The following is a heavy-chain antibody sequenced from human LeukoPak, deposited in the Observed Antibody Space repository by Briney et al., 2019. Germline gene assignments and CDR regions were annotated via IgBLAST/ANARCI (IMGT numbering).Heavy chain of an antibody. CDR3: AKVPGSSITRYFYFDY. CDR1: VFTFSSYS. CDR2: ISGSGGST. Sequence: TGGSLRLSCAASVFTFSSYSMSWVRQAPWKGLEWVSAISGSGGSTYYADSVKGRFTISRDNSKNTLYLQMDTLRAEDTAVYYCAKVPGSSITRYFYFDYWGQGTLVPVSS. J-gene: IGHJ4*02. V-gene: IGHV3-23*01. D-gene: IGHD6-13*01.